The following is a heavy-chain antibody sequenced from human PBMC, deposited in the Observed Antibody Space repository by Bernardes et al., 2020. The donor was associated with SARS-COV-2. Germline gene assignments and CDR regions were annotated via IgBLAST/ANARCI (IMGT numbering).Heavy chain of an antibody. CDR2: ISYEGSIQ. J-gene: IGHJ6*02. Sequence: VWSLIRSCEASGFTFNNFGMHWVRQAPGKGLEWVAVISYEGSIQHYADSVKGRFTISRDSSKNTVYLQMNTLRPEDTAVYYCAKLRSVLWIHPYYNAMDAWGQGTTVTVSS. V-gene: IGHV3-30*18. CDR3: AKLRSVLWIHPYYNAMDA. CDR1: GFTFNNFG. D-gene: IGHD2-2*01.